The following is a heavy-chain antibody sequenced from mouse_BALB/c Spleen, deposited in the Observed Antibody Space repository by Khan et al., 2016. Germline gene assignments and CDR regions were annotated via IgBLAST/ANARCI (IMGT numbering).Heavy chain of an antibody. J-gene: IGHJ2*01. CDR2: ILPGSGST. Sequence: QVQLQQPGAELMKPGASVKISCKATGYTFSSYWIEWVKQRPGHGLEWIGEILPGSGSTNYNEKFKGKATFTADTSSNTAYMQLSSLTSEDSAVYSCASSFYYWGQGTTLTVSS. CDR3: ASSFYY. CDR1: GYTFSSYW. V-gene: IGHV1-9*01.